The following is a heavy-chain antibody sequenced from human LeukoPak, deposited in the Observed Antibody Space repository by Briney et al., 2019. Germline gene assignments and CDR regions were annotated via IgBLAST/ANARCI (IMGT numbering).Heavy chain of an antibody. Sequence: GGSLRLSCAASGFTFSSYEMNWVRQAPGKGLEWVSYISSSGSTIYYADSVKGRFTISRDNAKNSLYLQMNGLRAEDTAVYYCARVLWFGELFFDYWGQGTLVTVSS. J-gene: IGHJ4*02. V-gene: IGHV3-48*03. CDR2: ISSSGSTI. CDR3: ARVLWFGELFFDY. CDR1: GFTFSSYE. D-gene: IGHD3-10*01.